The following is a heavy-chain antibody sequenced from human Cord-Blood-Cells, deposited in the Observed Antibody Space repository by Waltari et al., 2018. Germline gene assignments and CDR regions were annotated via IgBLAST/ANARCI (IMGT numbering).Heavy chain of an antibody. CDR3: ARGDMVRGVYYFDY. Sequence: QVQLVQSGAEVKKPGSSVKVSCKASGGTFSSYAISWVRPAPGQGLEWMGRIIPILGIANYAQKFQGRVTITADKSTSTAYMELSSLRSEDTAVYYCARGDMVRGVYYFDYWGQGTLVTVPS. CDR1: GGTFSSYA. V-gene: IGHV1-69*09. CDR2: IIPILGIA. J-gene: IGHJ4*02. D-gene: IGHD3-10*01.